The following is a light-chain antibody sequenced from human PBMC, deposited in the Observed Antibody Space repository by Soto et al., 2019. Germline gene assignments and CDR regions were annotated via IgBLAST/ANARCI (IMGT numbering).Light chain of an antibody. J-gene: IGLJ3*02. V-gene: IGLV1-51*01. Sequence: PAQKVTISCSGSSSNIGNNYVSWYQQFPGTAPQLLIYDNNKRPSGIPDRFSGSKSGTSATLGITGLQTGDEADYYCGTWDSSLSAWVFGGGTKVTVL. CDR2: DNN. CDR3: GTWDSSLSAWV. CDR1: SSNIGNNY.